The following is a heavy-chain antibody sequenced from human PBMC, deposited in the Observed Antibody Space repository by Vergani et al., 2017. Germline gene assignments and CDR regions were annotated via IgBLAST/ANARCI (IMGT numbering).Heavy chain of an antibody. CDR2: IYNSGRT. CDR3: ARASSSWYLTGYYYYYYMDV. J-gene: IGHJ6*03. D-gene: IGHD6-13*01. V-gene: IGHV4-59*11. Sequence: QVQLQESGPGLVKPSETLSLTCTVSGGSISSHYWSWIRLPPGKGLEWIGYIYNSGRTNYNPSLKSRVTISVDTSKNQFSLQLNSVTPEDTAVYYCARASSSWYLTGYYYYYYMDVWGKGTTVTVSS. CDR1: GGSISSHY.